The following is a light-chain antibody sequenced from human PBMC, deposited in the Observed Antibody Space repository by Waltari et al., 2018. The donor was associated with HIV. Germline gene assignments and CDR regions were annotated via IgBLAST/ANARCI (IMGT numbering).Light chain of an antibody. CDR2: SAS. J-gene: IGKJ4*01. V-gene: IGKV3-15*01. CDR3: QQFDKWPLT. CDR1: QSVSSK. Sequence: EIVMTQSPVTLSVSPGERATLSCRASQSVSSKLAWYQQKPGQAPRLLIYSASTRATGIPTRFSGSGSGTEFTLSISSLQSEDFAVYFCQQFDKWPLTFGGGTKVEI.